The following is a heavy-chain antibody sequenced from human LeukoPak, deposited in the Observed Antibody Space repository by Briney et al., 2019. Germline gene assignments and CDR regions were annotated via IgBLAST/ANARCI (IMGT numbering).Heavy chain of an antibody. V-gene: IGHV3-48*03. CDR3: ARVSSSGWFEPNYFDY. D-gene: IGHD6-19*01. CDR1: GFTFSSYE. Sequence: GGSLRLSCAASGFTFSSYEMNWVRQAPGKGLEWVSYISTSGSTIYYPDSVKGRFTVSRDNAKNSLYLQMNSLRAEDTAVYYCARVSSSGWFEPNYFDYWGQGTLVTVSS. J-gene: IGHJ4*02. CDR2: ISTSGSTI.